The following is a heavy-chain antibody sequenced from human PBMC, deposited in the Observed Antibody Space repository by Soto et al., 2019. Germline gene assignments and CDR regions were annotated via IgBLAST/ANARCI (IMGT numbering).Heavy chain of an antibody. Sequence: EVQLVESGGGLVKPGGSLRLSCAASGFTFSNAWMNWVRQAPGKGLEWVGRIKSKTDGGTTDYAEPGKGRFTISRDDSRNTLYLQMNSLKHEDTAVYYCPTYRRDPSNYDILDSYYRFRGFDYWGQGTRVSDSS. CDR2: IKSKTDGGTT. CDR1: GFTFSNAW. D-gene: IGHD3-9*01. CDR3: PTYRRDPSNYDILDSYYRFRGFDY. J-gene: IGHJ4*02. V-gene: IGHV3-15*07.